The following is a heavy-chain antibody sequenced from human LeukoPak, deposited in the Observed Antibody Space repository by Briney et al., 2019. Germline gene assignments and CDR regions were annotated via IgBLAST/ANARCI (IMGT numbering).Heavy chain of an antibody. J-gene: IGHJ4*02. Sequence: GGSLRLSCAASGFTFSSYWMSWVRQAPGKGLEWVANIKQDGSEKYYVDSVKGRFTISRDNAKNSLYLQMNSLRAEDTAVYYCARARPAYSSSWFKFDYWGQGTLVTVSS. CDR1: GFTFSSYW. CDR3: ARARPAYSSSWFKFDY. D-gene: IGHD6-13*01. V-gene: IGHV3-7*01. CDR2: IKQDGSEK.